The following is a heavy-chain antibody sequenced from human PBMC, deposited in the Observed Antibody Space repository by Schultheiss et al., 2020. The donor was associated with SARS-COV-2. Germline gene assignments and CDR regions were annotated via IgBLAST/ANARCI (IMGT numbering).Heavy chain of an antibody. Sequence: SETLSLTCTVSGGSISSSSYYWSWIRQPPGKGLEWIGSIYYSGSTNYNPSLKSRVTISVDTSKNQFSLKLSSVTAADTAVYYCARHDYYGSGNFDYWGQGTLVTVSS. CDR3: ARHDYYGSGNFDY. V-gene: IGHV4-39*01. CDR1: GGSISSSSYY. CDR2: IYYSGST. J-gene: IGHJ4*02. D-gene: IGHD3-10*01.